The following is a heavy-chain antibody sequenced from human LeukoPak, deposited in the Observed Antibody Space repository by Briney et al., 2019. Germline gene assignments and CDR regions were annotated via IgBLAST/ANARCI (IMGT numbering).Heavy chain of an antibody. CDR1: GYTFTGYY. CDR2: INPNSGGT. V-gene: IGHV1-2*02. CDR3: AGGSLVTTKYYYCYMDV. J-gene: IGHJ6*03. D-gene: IGHD4-17*01. Sequence: ASVKVSCKASGYTFTGYYMHWVRQAPGQGLEWMGWINPNSGGTNYAQKFQGRVTMTRDTSISTAYMELSRLRSVDTAVYYCAGGSLVTTKYYYCYMDVWGKGTTVTVSS.